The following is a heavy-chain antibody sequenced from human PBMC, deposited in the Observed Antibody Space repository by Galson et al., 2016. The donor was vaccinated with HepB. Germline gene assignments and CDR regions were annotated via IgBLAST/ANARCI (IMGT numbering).Heavy chain of an antibody. J-gene: IGHJ5*02. V-gene: IGHV1-2*02. CDR2: INPNLDGT. Sequence: SVKVSCKASGYTFTSYSLNWVRQAPGQGLEWMGWINPNLDGTNYAQKFQGRVTMTRDTSISTAYMELSRLKSDDTAVYYCARGIIAAHRVDPWGQGTLVTVSS. D-gene: IGHD6-6*01. CDR3: ARGIIAAHRVDP. CDR1: GYTFTSYS.